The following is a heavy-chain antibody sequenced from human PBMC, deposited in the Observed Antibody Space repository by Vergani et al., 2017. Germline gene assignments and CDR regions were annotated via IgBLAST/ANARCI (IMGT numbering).Heavy chain of an antibody. J-gene: IGHJ4*02. V-gene: IGHV3-7*04. CDR1: GFLFSDYW. Sequence: EVQLVESGGGLVQPGGSLRLSCAASGFLFSDYWLNWVRQSPGGGLEWVANIKQDGSEEFYVDSVKGRFTISRDNAKNSVFLQINGLRAEDTAVYYCARVNYGDSGPCLAYWGPGTLVTVSS. CDR3: ARVNYGDSGPCLAY. CDR2: IKQDGSEE. D-gene: IGHD4-17*01.